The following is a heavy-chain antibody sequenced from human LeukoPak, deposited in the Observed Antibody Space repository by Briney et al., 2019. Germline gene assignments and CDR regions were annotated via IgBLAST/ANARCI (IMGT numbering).Heavy chain of an antibody. CDR2: FDPEDGET. D-gene: IGHD6-19*01. CDR3: AREGGGSGWYGGYYFDY. J-gene: IGHJ4*02. Sequence: ASVKVSCKVSGYTLTELSMHWVRQAPGKGLEWMGGFDPEDGETIYAQKFQGRVTITADKSTSTAYMELSSLRSEDTAVYYCAREGGGSGWYGGYYFDYWGQGTLVTVSS. CDR1: GYTLTELS. V-gene: IGHV1-24*01.